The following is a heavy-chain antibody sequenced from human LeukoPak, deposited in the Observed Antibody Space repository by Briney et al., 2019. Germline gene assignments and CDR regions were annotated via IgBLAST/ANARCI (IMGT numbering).Heavy chain of an antibody. CDR1: GYTFTGYY. V-gene: IGHV1-2*02. Sequence: ASVKVSCKASGYTFTGYYMHWVRQAPGQGLEWMGWINPNSGGTNYAQKFQGRVTMTRDTSISTAYMELSRLRSDDTAVYYCARDREGYYDILTGYYGVGAFGIWGQGTMVTVSS. D-gene: IGHD3-9*01. CDR3: ARDREGYYDILTGYYGVGAFGI. J-gene: IGHJ3*02. CDR2: INPNSGGT.